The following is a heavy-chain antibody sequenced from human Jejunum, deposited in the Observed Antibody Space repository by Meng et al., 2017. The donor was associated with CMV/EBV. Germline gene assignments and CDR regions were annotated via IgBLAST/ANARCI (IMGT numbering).Heavy chain of an antibody. CDR1: GLTFDDYG. Sequence: SCAVAGLTFDDYGMSWVRQGPGKGLEWVSGINGNGGSTAYADSVKGRFTISRDNAKNSLYLQMNSLRAEDTAMYYCARNARGSGYWGQGTLVTVSS. D-gene: IGHD3-10*01. V-gene: IGHV3-20*04. J-gene: IGHJ4*02. CDR3: ARNARGSGY. CDR2: INGNGGST.